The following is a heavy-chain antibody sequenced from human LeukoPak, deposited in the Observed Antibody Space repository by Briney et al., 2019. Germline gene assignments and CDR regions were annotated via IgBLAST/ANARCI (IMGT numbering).Heavy chain of an antibody. CDR3: AKGHGSNYYSYYMDV. CDR1: GFTFSSYG. D-gene: IGHD3-10*01. J-gene: IGHJ6*03. Sequence: GGSLRLSCAASGFTFSSYGMHWVRQAPGKGLEWVAFIRYDGSNKYYADSVKGRFTISRDNSKNTLYLQMNSLRAEDTAVYYCAKGHGSNYYSYYMDVWDKGTTVTVSS. CDR2: IRYDGSNK. V-gene: IGHV3-30*02.